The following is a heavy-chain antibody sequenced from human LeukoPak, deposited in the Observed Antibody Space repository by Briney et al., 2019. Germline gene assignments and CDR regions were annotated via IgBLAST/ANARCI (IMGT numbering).Heavy chain of an antibody. D-gene: IGHD6-19*01. CDR1: GFTFSNAW. CDR2: IKSKTDGGTT. Sequence: PGGSLRLSCAASGFTFSNAWMSWVRQAPGKGLEWVGRIKSKTDGGTTDYAAPVKGRFTISRDDSKNTLYLQMNSLKTEDTAVYYCPTGYPSYSSGWYGSLYYFDYWGQGTLVTVSS. CDR3: PTGYPSYSSGWYGSLYYFDY. V-gene: IGHV3-15*01. J-gene: IGHJ4*02.